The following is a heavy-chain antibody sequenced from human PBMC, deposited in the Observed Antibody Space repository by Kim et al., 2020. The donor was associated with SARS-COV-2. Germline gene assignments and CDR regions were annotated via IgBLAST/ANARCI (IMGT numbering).Heavy chain of an antibody. D-gene: IGHD6-13*01. CDR1: GFTFSSYW. J-gene: IGHJ4*02. V-gene: IGHV3-7*01. CDR2: INEHGSDK. CDR3: ATSIDAPGTG. Sequence: GGSLRLSCAASGFTFSSYWMSWVRQAPGKGLEWVANINEHGSDKYYVDSVKGRFTISRDNAKNSLYLQMNSLRAEDTAVYYCATSIDAPGTGWGQGTLVTVSS.